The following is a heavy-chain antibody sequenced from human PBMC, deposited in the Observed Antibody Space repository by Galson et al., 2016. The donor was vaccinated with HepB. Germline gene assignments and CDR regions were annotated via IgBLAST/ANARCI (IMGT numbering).Heavy chain of an antibody. J-gene: IGHJ4*02. CDR2: ISYHGSNK. Sequence: SLRLSCAASGFSFSSSAMHWVRQAPGKGLGWVAVISYHGSNKYYVDSVKGRFTISRDNSKNTLYLQMNSLRVEDTAMYYCARDGDYYGSGSYGAATYWGQGTPVTVSS. CDR1: GFSFSSSA. D-gene: IGHD3-10*01. CDR3: ARDGDYYGSGSYGAATY. V-gene: IGHV3-30*04.